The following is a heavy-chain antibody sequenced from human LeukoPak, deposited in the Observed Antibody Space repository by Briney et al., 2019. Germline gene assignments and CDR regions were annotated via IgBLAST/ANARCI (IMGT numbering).Heavy chain of an antibody. D-gene: IGHD3-3*01. J-gene: IGHJ5*02. V-gene: IGHV4-39*01. CDR2: MPYDENVADNEIP. CDR3: ARLTLTGVGGRGWFDA. CDR1: GDSISHSGWS. Sequence: SETLSLTCIVSGDSISHSGWSWGWIRQPPGKGLEWIGTMPYDENVADNEIPSYNPSLKSRVSISADTSKHQLSLKVNSVTAADTASNYCARLTLTGVGGRGWFDAWGQGTLVIVSS.